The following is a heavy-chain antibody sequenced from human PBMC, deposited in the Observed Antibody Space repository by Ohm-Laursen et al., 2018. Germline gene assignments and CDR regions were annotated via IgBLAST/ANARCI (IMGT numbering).Heavy chain of an antibody. V-gene: IGHV3-21*01. Sequence: GSLRLSCSASGFTFSSYSMNWVRQAPGKGLEWVSSISSSSSYIYYADSVKGRFTISRDNAKNSLYLQMNSLGAEDTAVYYCAGGITIFGVVKLWGQGTLVTVSS. CDR1: GFTFSSYS. CDR2: ISSSSSYI. CDR3: AGGITIFGVVKL. D-gene: IGHD3-3*01. J-gene: IGHJ4*02.